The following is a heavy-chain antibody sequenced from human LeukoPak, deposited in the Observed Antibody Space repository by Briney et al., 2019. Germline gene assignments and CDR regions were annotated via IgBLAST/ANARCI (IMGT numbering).Heavy chain of an antibody. V-gene: IGHV3-53*04. D-gene: IGHD6-19*01. CDR1: GFTVSSNY. CDR3: ARVSSGWYDFDY. J-gene: IGHJ4*02. Sequence: QAGGSLRLSCAASGFTVSSNYMSWVRQAPGKGLEWVSVIYSGSSSTYYTDSVKGRFTISRHNSKNTLYLQMNSLRAEDTAVYYCARVSSGWYDFDYWGQGTLVTVSS. CDR2: IYSGSSST.